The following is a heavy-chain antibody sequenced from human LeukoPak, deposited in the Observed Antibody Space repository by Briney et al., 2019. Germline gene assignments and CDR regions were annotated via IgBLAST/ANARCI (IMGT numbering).Heavy chain of an antibody. V-gene: IGHV1-2*02. CDR3: ASYYYDSSGYSPYGMDV. CDR2: INPNSGGT. Sequence: ASVKVSCKASGYTFTGYHMHWVRQAPGQGLEWMGWINPNSGGTNYAQKFQGRVTMTRDTSISTAYMELRRLRSDDTAVYYCASYYYDSSGYSPYGMDVWGQGTTVTVSS. CDR1: GYTFTGYH. J-gene: IGHJ6*02. D-gene: IGHD3-22*01.